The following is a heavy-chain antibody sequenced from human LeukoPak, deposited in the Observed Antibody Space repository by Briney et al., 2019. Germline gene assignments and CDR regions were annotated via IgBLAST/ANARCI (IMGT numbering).Heavy chain of an antibody. CDR3: ARSPKAMTTVTKGGAFDI. CDR2: IYSGGST. CDR1: GFTVSSNY. V-gene: IGHV3-66*01. Sequence: GGSLRLSCAASGFTVSSNYMSWVRQAPGKGLEWVSVIYSGGSTYYADSVKGRFTISRDNSKNTLYLQMNSLRAEDTAVYYCARSPKAMTTVTKGGAFDIWGQGTMVTVSS. D-gene: IGHD4-17*01. J-gene: IGHJ3*02.